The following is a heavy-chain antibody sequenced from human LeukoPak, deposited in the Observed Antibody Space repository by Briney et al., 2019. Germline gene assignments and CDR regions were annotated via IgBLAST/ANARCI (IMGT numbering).Heavy chain of an antibody. V-gene: IGHV1-69*04. CDR3: ARDHPRGGGDSSGPYYFDY. CDR1: GGTFSSYA. CDR2: IIPILGIA. D-gene: IGHD3-22*01. J-gene: IGHJ4*02. Sequence: SVKVSCTASGGTFSSYAISWVRQAPGQGLEWMGRIIPILGIANYAQKFQGKVTITADKSTSTAYMELSSLRSEDTAVYYCARDHPRGGGDSSGPYYFDYWGQGTLVAVSS.